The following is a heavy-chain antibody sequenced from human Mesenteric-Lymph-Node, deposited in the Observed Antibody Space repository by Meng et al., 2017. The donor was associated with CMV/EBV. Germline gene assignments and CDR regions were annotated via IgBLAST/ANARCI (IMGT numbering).Heavy chain of an antibody. V-gene: IGHV4-59*01. CDR3: ARSLGYCSSTNCVGSFFDY. J-gene: IGHJ4*02. CDR1: GDSITSYY. Sequence: SETLSLTCTVSGDSITSYYWNWIRQPPGKGLEWIGHVYYSGTTNYNPSPRSRVTISVDTSKKHFSLRLSSVSAADTAVYYCARSLGYCSSTNCVGSFFDYWGQGTVVTVSS. CDR2: VYYSGTT. D-gene: IGHD2-2*01.